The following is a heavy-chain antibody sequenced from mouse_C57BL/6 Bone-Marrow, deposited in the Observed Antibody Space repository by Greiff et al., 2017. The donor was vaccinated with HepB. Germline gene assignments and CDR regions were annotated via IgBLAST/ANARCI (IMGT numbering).Heavy chain of an antibody. D-gene: IGHD2-10*02. V-gene: IGHV5-4*01. J-gene: IGHJ1*03. CDR2: LSDGGSYT. Sequence: EVKVVESGGDLVKPGGSLTLSCAASGFTFSSYAMSWVRQTPEKRLEWVATLSDGGSYTYYPNNVKGRFTISRDNAKNKLYLQMSHLKSDDTAMYYCARDRGSIYWYFDVWGTGTTVTVSS. CDR3: ARDRGSIYWYFDV. CDR1: GFTFSSYA.